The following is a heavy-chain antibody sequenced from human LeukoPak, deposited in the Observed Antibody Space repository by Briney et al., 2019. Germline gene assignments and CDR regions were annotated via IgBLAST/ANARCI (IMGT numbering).Heavy chain of an antibody. D-gene: IGHD6-13*01. CDR3: ARAGGQPHPGYSSSWYNWFDP. J-gene: IGHJ5*02. Sequence: ASVKVSCKASGYTFTSYYMHWVRQAPGQGLEWMGIINPSGGSTSYAQKFQGRVTMTRDTSTSTAYMELSSLRSEDTAVYYCARAGGQPHPGYSSSWYNWFDPWGQGTLVTVSS. CDR2: INPSGGST. CDR1: GYTFTSYY. V-gene: IGHV1-46*01.